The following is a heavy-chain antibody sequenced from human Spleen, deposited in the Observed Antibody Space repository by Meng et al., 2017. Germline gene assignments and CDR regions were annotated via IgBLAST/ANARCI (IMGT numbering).Heavy chain of an antibody. J-gene: IGHJ4*02. CDR2: IYYSGST. Sequence: SETLSLTCTVSGGSISSYYWSWIRQPAGKGLEWIGYIYYSGSTNYNPSLKSRVTMSVDTSKNQFSLKLNSVTAADSAVYYCARGGYSYDYFFDYWGQGTLVTVSS. CDR1: GGSISSYY. CDR3: ARGGYSYDYFFDY. V-gene: IGHV4-59*01. D-gene: IGHD5-18*01.